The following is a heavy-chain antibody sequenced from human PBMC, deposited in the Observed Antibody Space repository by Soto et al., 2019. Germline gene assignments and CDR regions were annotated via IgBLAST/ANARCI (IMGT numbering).Heavy chain of an antibody. CDR3: AKVRRGYRDAGS. D-gene: IGHD5-18*01. CDR1: GFTFSSYA. V-gene: IGHV3-23*01. Sequence: EVQLLESGGGLVQPGGSLRLSCAASGFTFSSYAMSWVRQAPGKGLAWVSAISGSGGSTYYADSVKGRFTISRDNSKNTVYLQMNSLRAEDAGVYYCAKVRRGYRDAGSWGQGTLVTVSS. CDR2: ISGSGGST. J-gene: IGHJ5*02.